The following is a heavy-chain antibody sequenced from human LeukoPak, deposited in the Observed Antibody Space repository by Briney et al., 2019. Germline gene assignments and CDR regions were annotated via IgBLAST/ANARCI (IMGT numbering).Heavy chain of an antibody. V-gene: IGHV4-31*03. CDR2: IYYSGST. Sequence: PSETLSLTCTVSGGSISSGGYYWSWIRQHPGKGLEWIGYIYYSGSTYYNPSLKSRVTISVDTSKNQFSLKLSSVTAADTAVYYCARARRSGYCSGASSYFPPYYFDYSGQGTLVTVSS. CDR1: GGSISSGGYY. D-gene: IGHD2-15*01. J-gene: IGHJ4*02. CDR3: ARARRSGYCSGASSYFPPYYFDY.